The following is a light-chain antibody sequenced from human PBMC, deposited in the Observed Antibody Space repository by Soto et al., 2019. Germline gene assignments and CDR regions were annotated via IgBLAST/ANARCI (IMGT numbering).Light chain of an antibody. CDR1: QSLSSSY. CDR3: QQYVSSSYT. Sequence: EIVLTQSPGTLSLSPGERATLSCRASQSLSSSYLAWYQQKPGQAPRLLIYGASSRATGIPDRFSGSGSGTAFTMTISRLEPEDFAVYYGQQYVSSSYTFGQGTKLEIK. V-gene: IGKV3-20*01. J-gene: IGKJ2*01. CDR2: GAS.